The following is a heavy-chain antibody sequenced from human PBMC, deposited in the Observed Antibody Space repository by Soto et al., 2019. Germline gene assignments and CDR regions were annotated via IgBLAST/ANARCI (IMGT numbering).Heavy chain of an antibody. D-gene: IGHD2-2*01. CDR3: ARGGCSSTSCYGEYYFDY. Sequence: QVQLQESGPGLVKPAGTLSLTCAVSGDSISSSNWWSWVRQPPGKGLEWIGEIYHSGSTNYSPSLKSRVTISVDKSKNQFSLKQSSVTASDTAVYYCARGGCSSTSCYGEYYFDYWGQGTLVTVSS. J-gene: IGHJ4*02. CDR2: IYHSGST. CDR1: GDSISSSNW. V-gene: IGHV4-4*02.